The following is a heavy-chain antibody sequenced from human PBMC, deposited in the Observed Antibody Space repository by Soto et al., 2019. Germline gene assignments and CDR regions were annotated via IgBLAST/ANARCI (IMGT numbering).Heavy chain of an antibody. D-gene: IGHD3-22*01. CDR2: ISAYNGNT. CDR1: GYTFTSYG. CDR3: AFCYYYDSGGPPLSGMDV. V-gene: IGHV1-18*01. Sequence: GASVKVSCKASGYTFTSYGISWVRQAPGQGLEWMGWISAYNGNTNYAQKLQGRVTMTTDTSTSTAYMELRSLRSDDTAVYYCAFCYYYDSGGPPLSGMDVWGQGTTVTGLL. J-gene: IGHJ6*02.